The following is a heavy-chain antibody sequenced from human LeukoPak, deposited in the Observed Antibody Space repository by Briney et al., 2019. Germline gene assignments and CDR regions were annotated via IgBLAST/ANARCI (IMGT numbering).Heavy chain of an antibody. J-gene: IGHJ4*02. CDR1: GSTFDDYA. Sequence: GGSLRLSCAASGSTFDDYAMHWVRQAPGKGLEWVSLISWDGGSTYYADSVKGRFTISRDNSKNSMYLQMNSLRAEDTALYYCAKDLPVAAAGTGAGFDYWGQGTLVTVSS. V-gene: IGHV3-43D*03. CDR2: ISWDGGST. CDR3: AKDLPVAAAGTGAGFDY. D-gene: IGHD6-13*01.